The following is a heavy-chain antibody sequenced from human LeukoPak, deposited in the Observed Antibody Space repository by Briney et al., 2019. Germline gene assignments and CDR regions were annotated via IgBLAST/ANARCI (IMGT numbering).Heavy chain of an antibody. D-gene: IGHD6-19*01. J-gene: IGHJ4*01. CDR3: ARPGYRSRYFDY. CDR2: INPGDSDT. V-gene: IGHV5-51*01. Sequence: GESLKISCQGSGYSFTNYWIGWVRQMPGKGLEWMGSINPGDSDTKYSPSFQGQVTISADKSISTAYLQWSSLKASDTAMYYCARPGYRSRYFDYWGHGTLSPSPQ. CDR1: GYSFTNYW.